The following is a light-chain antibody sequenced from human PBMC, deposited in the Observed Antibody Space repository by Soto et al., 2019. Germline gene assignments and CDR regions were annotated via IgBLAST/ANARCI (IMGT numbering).Light chain of an antibody. CDR1: QSVTKS. V-gene: IGKV1-39*01. CDR2: GVS. Sequence: DIQMTQSPSSLSASVGDRVTITCRTSQSVTKSLNWYQQKPGKAPQLLIYGVSSLQSGVPSRFSGSGSGTDVTLTISSLQFEDFATYYCQQSSGIPRTFGQGTKVEIK. J-gene: IGKJ1*01. CDR3: QQSSGIPRT.